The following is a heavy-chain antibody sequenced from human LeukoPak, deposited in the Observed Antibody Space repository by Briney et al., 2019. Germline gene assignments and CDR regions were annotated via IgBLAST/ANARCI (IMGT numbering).Heavy chain of an antibody. CDR3: ARGPYCSSASCYSVGAFDI. CDR2: IYSGGST. Sequence: GGSLRLSCAASGFTVSSNYMSWARQAPGKGLEWVSVIYSGGSTYYADSVKGRFTISRDNSKNTLSLQMNSLRAEDTAVYHCARGPYCSSASCYSVGAFDIWGRGTMVTVSS. CDR1: GFTVSSNY. J-gene: IGHJ3*02. D-gene: IGHD2-2*02. V-gene: IGHV3-66*01.